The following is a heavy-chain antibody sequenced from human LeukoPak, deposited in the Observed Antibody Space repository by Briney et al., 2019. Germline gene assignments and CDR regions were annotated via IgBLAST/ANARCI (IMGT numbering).Heavy chain of an antibody. D-gene: IGHD2-15*01. J-gene: IGHJ4*02. CDR1: GGTFISYA. CDR3: ARPAYCSGGSCYALYFDY. V-gene: IGHV1-69*04. CDR2: IIPILGIA. Sequence: ASVKVSCKASGGTFISYAISWVRQAPGQGLEWMGRIIPILGIANYAQKFQGRVTITADKSTSTAYMELSGLRSEDTAVYYCARPAYCSGGSCYALYFDYWGQGTLVTVSS.